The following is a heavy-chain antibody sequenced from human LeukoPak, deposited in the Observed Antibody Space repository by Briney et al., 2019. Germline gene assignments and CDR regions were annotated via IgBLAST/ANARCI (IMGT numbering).Heavy chain of an antibody. D-gene: IGHD2-2*01. CDR2: INAGNGNT. CDR3: AREGGLGVVVPAAPDY. CDR1: GYTFTSYA. Sequence: ASVKVSCKASGYTFTSYAMHWVRQAPGQRLEWMGWINAGNGNTKYSQKFQGRVTITRDTSASRAYMELSSLRSEDTAVYYCAREGGLGVVVPAAPDYWGQGTLVTVSS. V-gene: IGHV1-3*01. J-gene: IGHJ4*02.